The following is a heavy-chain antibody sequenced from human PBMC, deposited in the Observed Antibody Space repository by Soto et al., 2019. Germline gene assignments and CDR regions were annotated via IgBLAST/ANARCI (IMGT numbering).Heavy chain of an antibody. V-gene: IGHV1-69*02. CDR1: GGTFSSYT. D-gene: IGHD6-13*01. CDR2: IIPILGIA. CDR3: ARKGDSSSWYRGDNWFDP. J-gene: IGHJ5*02. Sequence: ASVKVSCKASGGTFSSYTISWVRQAPGQGLEWMGRIIPILGIANYAQKLQGRVTMTTDTSTSTAYMELRSLRSDDTAVYYCARKGDSSSWYRGDNWFDPWGQGTLVTVSS.